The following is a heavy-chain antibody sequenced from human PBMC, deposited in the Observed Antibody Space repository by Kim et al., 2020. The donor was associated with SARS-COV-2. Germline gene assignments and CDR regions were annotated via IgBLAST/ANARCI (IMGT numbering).Heavy chain of an antibody. Sequence: SETLSLICSVSGGSFRGSSYYWGWIRQSPGKGLEWIGSISHSGTTHYNPSLKSRVSISTHTSKNQFSLRLTSVTAADTALYYCARDGDDYTKYFDSWGQGTLVTVSS. D-gene: IGHD3-16*01. CDR3: ARDGDDYTKYFDS. V-gene: IGHV4-39*07. J-gene: IGHJ4*02. CDR1: GGSFRGSSYY. CDR2: ISHSGTT.